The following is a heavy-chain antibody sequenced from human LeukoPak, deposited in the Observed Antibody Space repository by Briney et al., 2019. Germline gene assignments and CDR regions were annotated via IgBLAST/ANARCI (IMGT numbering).Heavy chain of an antibody. CDR1: GLTFSNYE. J-gene: IGHJ6*02. D-gene: IGHD3-10*01. CDR3: ARDRDGSGSWNYYYGMDV. V-gene: IGHV3-30*04. Sequence: GGSLRLSCAGSGLTFSNYEMNWVRQAPGKGLEWVAVISYDGSNKYYADSVKGRFTISRDNSKNTLYLQMNSLRAEDTAVYYCARDRDGSGSWNYYYGMDVWGQGTTVTVSS. CDR2: ISYDGSNK.